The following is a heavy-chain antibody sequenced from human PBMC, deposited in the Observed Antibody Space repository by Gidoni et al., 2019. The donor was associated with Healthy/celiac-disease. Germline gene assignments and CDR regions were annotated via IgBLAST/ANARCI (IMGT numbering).Heavy chain of an antibody. V-gene: IGHV4-30-4*01. CDR2: IYYSGST. CDR1: GGSISSGDYY. CDR3: ARMTMVRGVFKRGFDY. J-gene: IGHJ4*02. Sequence: QVQLQESGPGLVKPSQTLSLTCTVSGGSISSGDYYWSWIRQPPGKGLEWIGYIYYSGSTYYNPSLKSRVTISVDTSKNQFSLKLSSVTAADTAVYYCARMTMVRGVFKRGFDYWGQGTLVTVSS. D-gene: IGHD3-10*01.